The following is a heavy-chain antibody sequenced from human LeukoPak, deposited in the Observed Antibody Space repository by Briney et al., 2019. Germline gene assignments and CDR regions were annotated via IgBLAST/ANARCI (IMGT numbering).Heavy chain of an antibody. D-gene: IGHD5-24*01. CDR3: ARQRRWLQSRRAFDY. Sequence: GASVKVSCKASGYTFTGYDIHWVRQAPGQGLEWMGWINPNINGTNYAQKFQGRVTMTGDRSMSTAYVELSRLRSDDTAVYYCARQRRWLQSRRAFDYWGQGTLVTVSS. V-gene: IGHV1-2*02. CDR2: INPNINGT. CDR1: GYTFTGYD. J-gene: IGHJ4*02.